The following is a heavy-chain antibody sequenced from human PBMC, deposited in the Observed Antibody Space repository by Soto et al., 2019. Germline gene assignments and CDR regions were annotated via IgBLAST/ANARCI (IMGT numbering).Heavy chain of an antibody. CDR2: TSNSGST. CDR3: ARGGGSTKVDY. Sequence: QVQLQESGPGLVKPSQTLSLTCTVSGGCITSSGYYWSWIRQHPGEGLEWIGFTSNSGSTSYNPSLKSRVTISVETSSNQFSLNLKSVTAADTAVYYCARGGGSTKVDYWGQGTLVTVSP. CDR1: GGCITSSGYY. J-gene: IGHJ4*02. D-gene: IGHD2-2*01. V-gene: IGHV4-31*03.